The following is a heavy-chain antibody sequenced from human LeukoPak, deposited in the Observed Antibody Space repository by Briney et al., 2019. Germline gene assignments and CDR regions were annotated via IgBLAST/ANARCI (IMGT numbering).Heavy chain of an antibody. CDR2: MNPNSGNT. CDR3: AKDDDYGDLPVDY. J-gene: IGHJ4*02. CDR1: GYTFTSYD. Sequence: ASVKVSCKASGYTFTSYDINWVRQATGQGLEWMGWMNPNSGNTGYAQKFQGRVTMTRNTSISTAYMELSSLRSEDTAVYYCAKDDDYGDLPVDYWGQGTLVTVSS. D-gene: IGHD4-17*01. V-gene: IGHV1-8*01.